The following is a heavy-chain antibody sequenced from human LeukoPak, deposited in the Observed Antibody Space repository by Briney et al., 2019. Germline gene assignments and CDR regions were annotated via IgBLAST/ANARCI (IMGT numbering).Heavy chain of an antibody. CDR2: ISAYNGNT. CDR1: GYTFTSYG. V-gene: IGHV1-18*01. D-gene: IGHD3-3*01. Sequence: GSVKVSCKASGYTFTSYGISWVRQAPGQGLEWMGWISAYNGNTNYAQKLQGRVTMTTDTSTSTAYTELRSLRSDDTAVYYCARAVYTIFGVVIQPPYFDYWGQGTLVTVSS. J-gene: IGHJ4*02. CDR3: ARAVYTIFGVVIQPPYFDY.